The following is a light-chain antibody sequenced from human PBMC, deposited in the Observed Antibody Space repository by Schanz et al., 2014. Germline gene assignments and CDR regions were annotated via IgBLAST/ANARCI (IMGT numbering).Light chain of an antibody. CDR3: QQSYSTPIT. CDR2: GAS. CDR1: QSVSSN. J-gene: IGKJ5*01. Sequence: EIVMTQSPATLSVSPGERATLSCRASQSVSSNLAWYQQKPGQAPRLLIYGASTRATGIPARFSGSGSGTDFNLTISNLQPEDFATYYCQQSYSTPITFGQGTRLEIK. V-gene: IGKV3-15*01.